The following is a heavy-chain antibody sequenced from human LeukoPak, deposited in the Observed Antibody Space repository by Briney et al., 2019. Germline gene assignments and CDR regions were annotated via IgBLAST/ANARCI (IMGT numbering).Heavy chain of an antibody. CDR1: GYTFTGYY. CDR3: ARERGPIVVVPAAIGY. V-gene: IGHV1-2*02. D-gene: IGHD2-2*02. CDR2: INPNSGGT. J-gene: IGHJ4*02. Sequence: ASVKVSCKASGYTFTGYYMHWVRQAPGQGLEWMGWINPNSGGTNYAQKFQGRVTMTRDTSISTAHMELSRLRSDDTAVYYCARERGPIVVVPAAIGYWGQGTLVTVSS.